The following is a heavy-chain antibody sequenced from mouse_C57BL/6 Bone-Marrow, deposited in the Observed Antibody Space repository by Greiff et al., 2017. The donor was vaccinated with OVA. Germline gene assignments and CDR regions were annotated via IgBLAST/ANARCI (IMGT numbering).Heavy chain of an antibody. Sequence: QVQLQQSGPELVKPGASVKLSCKASGYTFTSYDINWVKQRPGQGLEWIGWIYPRDGSTKYNEKFKGKATLTVDTSSSTAYMELHSLTSEDSAVYFCALDSSGSWFAYWGQGTLVTVSA. CDR3: ALDSSGSWFAY. CDR1: GYTFTSYD. V-gene: IGHV1-85*01. J-gene: IGHJ3*01. CDR2: IYPRDGST. D-gene: IGHD3-2*02.